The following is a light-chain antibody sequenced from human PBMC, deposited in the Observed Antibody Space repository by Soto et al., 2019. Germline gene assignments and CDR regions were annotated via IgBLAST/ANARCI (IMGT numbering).Light chain of an antibody. CDR2: GAS. CDR1: QSVSSSY. Sequence: EIVLTQSPGTLSLSPGERATLSCRASQSVSSSYLAWYQQKPGQAPRPLIYGASSRATGIPDRFSGGGSGTDCTLPISRLEPEDFAVYYCLQYGSSPYTFGQGTKLEIK. V-gene: IGKV3-20*01. CDR3: LQYGSSPYT. J-gene: IGKJ2*01.